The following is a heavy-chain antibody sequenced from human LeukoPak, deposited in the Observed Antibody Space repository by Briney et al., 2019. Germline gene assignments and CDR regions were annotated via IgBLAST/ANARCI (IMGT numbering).Heavy chain of an antibody. CDR2: IRYDGSNK. V-gene: IGHV3-30*02. Sequence: PGGSLRLACAASGFTFSSYGMHWVRQAPGKGLEWVAYIRYDGSNKYYADSVKGRFTISRDHSKNTLYLQMNSLRAEDTAVYYCAKDRRSSWYDYFDYWGQRTLVTVSS. CDR3: AKDRRSSWYDYFDY. D-gene: IGHD6-13*01. CDR1: GFTFSSYG. J-gene: IGHJ4*02.